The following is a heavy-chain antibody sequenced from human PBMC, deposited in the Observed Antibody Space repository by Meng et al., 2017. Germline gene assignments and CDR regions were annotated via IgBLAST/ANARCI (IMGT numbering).Heavy chain of an antibody. Sequence: SETLSLTCTVPGGSIRSYYWSWIRQPPGKGLEWIGYIYYSGSTNYNPSLKSRVTISVDTSKNQFSLKLSSVTAADTAVYYCARVVVCGGDCYSPLFDYWGQGTLVTGAS. CDR3: ARVVVCGGDCYSPLFDY. CDR2: IYYSGST. CDR1: GGSIRSYY. V-gene: IGHV4-59*01. J-gene: IGHJ4*02. D-gene: IGHD2-21*02.